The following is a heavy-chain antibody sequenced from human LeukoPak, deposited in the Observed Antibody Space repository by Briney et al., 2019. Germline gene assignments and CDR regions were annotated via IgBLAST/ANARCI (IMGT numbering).Heavy chain of an antibody. CDR1: GFSFSSYE. CDR3: ARDTPLYADSPDAFDI. D-gene: IGHD2/OR15-2a*01. Sequence: GGSLRLSCAASGFSFSSYEMNWVRQAPGKGLEWVSYIGSSGSTVYYADSVRGRFTTSRDNAKNSLYLQMNSLRDEDTAVYYCARDTPLYADSPDAFDIWGQGTMVTVSS. CDR2: IGSSGSTV. J-gene: IGHJ3*02. V-gene: IGHV3-48*03.